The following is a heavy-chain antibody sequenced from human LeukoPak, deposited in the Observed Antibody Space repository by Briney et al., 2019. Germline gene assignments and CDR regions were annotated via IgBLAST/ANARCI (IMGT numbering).Heavy chain of an antibody. V-gene: IGHV3-23*01. CDR2: IRGGGGGT. D-gene: IGHD3-10*01. Sequence: GGSLRLSCAASGFTFSSYAMSWVRQAPGKGLEWVSAIRGGGGGTYYADSVKGRFTISRDNSKKTLYLQMNSLRAEDTAVYYCAKDSSPIYALWFGESYYFDYWGQGTLVTVSS. CDR3: AKDSSPIYALWFGESYYFDY. J-gene: IGHJ4*02. CDR1: GFTFSSYA.